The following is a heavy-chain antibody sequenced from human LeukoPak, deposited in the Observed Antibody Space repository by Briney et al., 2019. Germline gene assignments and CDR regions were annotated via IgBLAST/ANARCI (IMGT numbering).Heavy chain of an antibody. V-gene: IGHV3-48*04. J-gene: IGHJ4*02. CDR2: ISSSDSNI. D-gene: IGHD5-12*01. Sequence: GGSLRLSCAASGFTFSSFNMNWVRQAPGRGLEWVSYISSSDSNIYYADSVKGRFTISRDNAKNSLYLQMNSLRAEDTAVYYCARASDSGYDYDYWGQGTLVTVSS. CDR1: GFTFSSFN. CDR3: ARASDSGYDYDY.